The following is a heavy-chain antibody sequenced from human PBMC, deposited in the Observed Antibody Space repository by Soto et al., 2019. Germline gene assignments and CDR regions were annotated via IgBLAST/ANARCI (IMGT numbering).Heavy chain of an antibody. CDR3: TTRFKTNDILTGVLGERYYYYMDV. J-gene: IGHJ6*03. D-gene: IGHD3-9*01. CDR2: IKSKTDGGTT. V-gene: IGHV3-15*01. CDR1: GFTFSNAW. Sequence: GGSLRLSCAASGFTFSNAWMSWVRQAPGKGLEWVGRIKSKTDGGTTDDAAPVKGRFTISRDDSKNTLYLQMNSLKTEDTAVYYCTTRFKTNDILTGVLGERYYYYMDVWGKGTTVTVSS.